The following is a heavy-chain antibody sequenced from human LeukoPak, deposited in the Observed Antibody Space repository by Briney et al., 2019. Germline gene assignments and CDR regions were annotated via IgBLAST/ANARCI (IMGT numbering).Heavy chain of an antibody. CDR2: ISGSGGRT. Sequence: GGSLRLSCAASGFTFSSYAMSWVRQGPGKGLGWVSSISGSGGRTYYADSVKGRFTISRDNSKNTLDLQMNSLRAEDTAVYYCAPTSQYYGSGNYYKAIDYWGQGTLVTVSS. CDR1: GFTFSSYA. CDR3: APTSQYYGSGNYYKAIDY. J-gene: IGHJ4*02. V-gene: IGHV3-23*01. D-gene: IGHD3-10*01.